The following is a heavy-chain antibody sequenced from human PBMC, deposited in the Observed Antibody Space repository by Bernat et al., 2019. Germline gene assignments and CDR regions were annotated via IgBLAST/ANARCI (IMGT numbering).Heavy chain of an antibody. CDR3: ARDVYHGDSTVAFDI. Sequence: QVQLVQSGAEVKKPGASVKVSCKASGYTFTSYGISWVRQAPGQGLEWMGWISAYNGNTNYALKLQGRVTMTTDTSTSIAYMELRSLRSDDTAVYYCARDVYHGDSTVAFDIWGQGTMVTVSS. CDR1: GYTFTSYG. J-gene: IGHJ3*02. D-gene: IGHD4-17*01. CDR2: ISAYNGNT. V-gene: IGHV1-18*01.